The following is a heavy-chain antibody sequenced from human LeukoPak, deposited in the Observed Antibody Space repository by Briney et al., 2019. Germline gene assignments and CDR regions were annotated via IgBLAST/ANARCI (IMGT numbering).Heavy chain of an antibody. CDR3: ARGLRSRRITFGGVIVPYYYFDY. J-gene: IGHJ4*02. CDR2: INSDGSST. D-gene: IGHD3-16*02. V-gene: IGHV3-74*01. CDR1: GFTFSNYW. Sequence: GGSLRLSCAASGFTFSNYWMHWVRQAPGKGLVWVSRINSDGSSTSYADSVKGRFTISRDNAKNTLYLQMNSLRAEDTAVYYCARGLRSRRITFGGVIVPYYYFDYWGQGTLVTVSS.